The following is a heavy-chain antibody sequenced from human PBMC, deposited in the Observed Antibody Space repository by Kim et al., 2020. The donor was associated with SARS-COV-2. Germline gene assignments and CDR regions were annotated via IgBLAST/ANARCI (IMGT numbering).Heavy chain of an antibody. CDR2: ISGIGRNT. Sequence: GGSLRLSCAASGFTFSSYAMSWVRQAPGKGLEWVSAISGIGRNTYYAGSVKGRFTISRDNSKNTVYLQMKSLRADDTAVYYCAKVPYYYDSGGYFPSHYWGQGTLVTVSS. V-gene: IGHV3-23*01. D-gene: IGHD3-22*01. CDR3: AKVPYYYDSGGYFPSHY. J-gene: IGHJ4*02. CDR1: GFTFSSYA.